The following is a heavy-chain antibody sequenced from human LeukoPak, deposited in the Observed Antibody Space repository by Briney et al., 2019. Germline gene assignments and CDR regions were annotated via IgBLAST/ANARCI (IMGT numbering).Heavy chain of an antibody. J-gene: IGHJ6*03. V-gene: IGHV3-20*04. CDR3: ARAPGYSSSWYYYYYYYMDV. CDR1: GFTFDDYG. D-gene: IGHD6-13*01. Sequence: GGSLRLSCAASGFTFDDYGMSWVRQAPGKGLEWVSGINWNGGSIGYVDSVKGRFTISRDNAKNSLYLQMNSLRAEDTAVYYCARAPGYSSSWYYYYYYYMDVWGKGTTVTVSS. CDR2: INWNGGSI.